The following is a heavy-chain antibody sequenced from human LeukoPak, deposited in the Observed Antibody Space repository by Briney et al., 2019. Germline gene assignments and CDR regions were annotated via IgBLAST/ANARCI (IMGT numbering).Heavy chain of an antibody. V-gene: IGHV1-8*01. CDR1: GYTFTSYD. CDR3: ARRTWFGGDAFDI. CDR2: MNPNSGNT. J-gene: IGHJ3*02. D-gene: IGHD3-16*01. Sequence: GASVTVSCEASGYTFTSYDINWVRQAPGQGLEWMGWMNPNSGNTGYAQKFQGRVTMTRNTSISTAYMELSSLRSGDTAVYYCARRTWFGGDAFDIWGQGTMVTVSS.